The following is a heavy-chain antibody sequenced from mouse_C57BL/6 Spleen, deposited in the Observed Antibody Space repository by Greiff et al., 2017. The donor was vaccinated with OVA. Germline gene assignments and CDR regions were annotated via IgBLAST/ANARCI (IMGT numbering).Heavy chain of an antibody. CDR1: GYTFTSYW. CDR3: AIYYGSSSAWFAY. V-gene: IGHV1-50*01. Sequence: QVQLQQPGAELVKPGASVKLSCKASGYTFTSYWMQWVKQRPGQGLEWIGEIDPSDSYTNYNQKFKGKATLTVDTSSSTAYMQLSSLTSEDSAVYYCAIYYGSSSAWFAYWGQGTLVTVSA. J-gene: IGHJ3*01. D-gene: IGHD1-1*01. CDR2: IDPSDSYT.